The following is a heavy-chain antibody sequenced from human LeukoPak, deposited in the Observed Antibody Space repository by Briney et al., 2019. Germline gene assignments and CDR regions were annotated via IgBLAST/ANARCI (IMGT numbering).Heavy chain of an antibody. D-gene: IGHD2-2*01. V-gene: IGHV1-18*04. Sequence: ASVKVSCKASGYTFTSYGISWVRQAPGQGLEWMGWISAYNGNTNYAQKLQGRVTMTTDTSTSTAYMELSSLRSEDTAVYYCARDYCSGTSCSVFDYWGQGTLVTVSS. CDR3: ARDYCSGTSCSVFDY. CDR2: ISAYNGNT. J-gene: IGHJ4*02. CDR1: GYTFTSYG.